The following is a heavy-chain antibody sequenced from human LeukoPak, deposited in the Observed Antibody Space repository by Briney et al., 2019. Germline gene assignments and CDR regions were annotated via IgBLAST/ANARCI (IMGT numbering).Heavy chain of an antibody. CDR1: GFTFSSYS. V-gene: IGHV3-48*01. J-gene: IGHJ5*02. Sequence: GGSLRLSCAASGFTFSSYSMHWVRQAPGKGLEWVSYISSSSSTIYYADPVKGRFTISRDNAKNSLYLQMNSLRAEDTAVYYCARAGGGDPFDPWGQGTLVTVSS. D-gene: IGHD2-21*02. CDR3: ARAGGGDPFDP. CDR2: ISSSSSTI.